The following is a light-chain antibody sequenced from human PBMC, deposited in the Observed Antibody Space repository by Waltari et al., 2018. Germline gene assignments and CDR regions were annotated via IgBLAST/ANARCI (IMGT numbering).Light chain of an antibody. CDR2: VAS. CDR3: QQYNNWPPYT. J-gene: IGKJ2*01. CDR1: QSVSSN. V-gene: IGKV3-15*01. Sequence: EIVLTQSPATLYVSPGERATLACRASQSVSSNLAGYQQKPGQAPRLLIYVASTRATGIPARFSGSGSGTEFTLTISSLQSEDFAFYYCQQYNNWPPYTFGQGTKLEIK.